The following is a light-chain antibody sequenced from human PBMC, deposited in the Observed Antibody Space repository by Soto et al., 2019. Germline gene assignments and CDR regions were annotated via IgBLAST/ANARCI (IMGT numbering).Light chain of an antibody. Sequence: QSVLTQPPSASGTPGQRVTISCSGSSSNIGSDTVNWYQQLPGTAPKLLIYSNNQRPSGVPDRFSGSKSGTSASLAISGLQSEDEADYHCAAWDGSLNGWVFGGGTKLTVL. CDR3: AAWDGSLNGWV. CDR1: SSNIGSDT. CDR2: SNN. V-gene: IGLV1-44*01. J-gene: IGLJ3*02.